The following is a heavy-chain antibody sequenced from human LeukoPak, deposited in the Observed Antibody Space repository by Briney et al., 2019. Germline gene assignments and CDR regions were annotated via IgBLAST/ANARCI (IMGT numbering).Heavy chain of an antibody. V-gene: IGHV3-33*01. CDR1: GFTFSSYG. Sequence: PGGSLRLSCAASGFTFSSYGMHWVRQAPGKGLEWVAVIWYDGSNKYYADSVKGRFTISRDNSKNTPYLQMNSLRAEDTAVYYCARASQWLEYYFDYWGQGTLVTVSS. CDR3: ARASQWLEYYFDY. D-gene: IGHD6-19*01. J-gene: IGHJ4*02. CDR2: IWYDGSNK.